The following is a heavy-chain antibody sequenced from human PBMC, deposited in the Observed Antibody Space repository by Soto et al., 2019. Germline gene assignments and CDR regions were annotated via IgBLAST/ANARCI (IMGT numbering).Heavy chain of an antibody. Sequence: ASVKVSCKASGFSFSDYFMHWVRQAPGQGLEWMGIINPSGDSRNYAESVKGRFTISRDNSNDTVSLQMNSLRVEDTAVYFCAKDRRIAVSHFDFWGQGTLVTVSS. CDR3: AKDRRIAVSHFDF. CDR2: INPSGDSR. J-gene: IGHJ4*02. CDR1: GFSFSDYF. D-gene: IGHD6-19*01. V-gene: IGHV1-46*04.